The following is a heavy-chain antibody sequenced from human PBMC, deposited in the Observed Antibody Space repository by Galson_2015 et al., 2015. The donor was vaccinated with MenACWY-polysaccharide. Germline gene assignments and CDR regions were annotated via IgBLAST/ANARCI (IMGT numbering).Heavy chain of an antibody. V-gene: IGHV2-5*02. J-gene: IGHJ4*02. CDR3: VRLLGGVSFDS. CDR2: IFWEGDK. D-gene: IGHD1-26*01. Sequence: PALVKPTQTLSLTCTFSGFSVTATGVGVGWIRPPPGKAPEGLAPIFWEGDKRFSPSLGARLTTTKETPKDQVVLTITDMDPVDTATYYCVRLLGGVSFDSWGQGTL. CDR1: GFSVTATGVG.